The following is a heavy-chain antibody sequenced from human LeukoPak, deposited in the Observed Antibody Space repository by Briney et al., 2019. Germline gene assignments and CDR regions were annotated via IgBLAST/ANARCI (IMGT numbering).Heavy chain of an antibody. V-gene: IGHV3-21*01. Sequence: GGSLRLSCAASGFTFSSYSMSWVRQAPGKGLEWVSSISSSSSYIYYADSVKGRFTISRDNAKNSLYLQMNSLRAEDTAVYYCARAIGQRWLQLTGDYWGQGTLVTVSS. CDR3: ARAIGQRWLQLTGDY. CDR1: GFTFSSYS. D-gene: IGHD5-24*01. J-gene: IGHJ4*02. CDR2: ISSSSSYI.